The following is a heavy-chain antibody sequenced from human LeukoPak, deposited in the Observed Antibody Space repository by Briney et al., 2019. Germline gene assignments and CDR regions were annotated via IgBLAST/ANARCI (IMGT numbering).Heavy chain of an antibody. V-gene: IGHV4-61*02. J-gene: IGHJ4*02. Sequence: SETLSLTCTVSGGSISSGHYYLNWIRQPAGKGLEWIGRIYSRGSTNYSSSLRSRVTISVDTSKNQFSLKLTSVTAADTAVYYCASDKGASGWGLGYWGQGTLVTVSS. D-gene: IGHD6-19*01. CDR2: IYSRGST. CDR1: GGSISSGHYY. CDR3: ASDKGASGWGLGY.